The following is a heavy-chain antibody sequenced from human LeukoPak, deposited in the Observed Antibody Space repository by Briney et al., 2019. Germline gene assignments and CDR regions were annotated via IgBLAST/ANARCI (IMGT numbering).Heavy chain of an antibody. J-gene: IGHJ4*02. CDR1: GYTFTGYY. CDR2: INPNSGGT. Sequence: ASVKLSCKASGYTFTGYYMHWVRQAPGQGLEWMGWINPNSGGTNYAQKFQGRVTMTRDTSISTAYMELSRLRSDDTAVYYCARVYGDLYYFDYWGQGTLVTVSS. D-gene: IGHD4-17*01. CDR3: ARVYGDLYYFDY. V-gene: IGHV1-2*02.